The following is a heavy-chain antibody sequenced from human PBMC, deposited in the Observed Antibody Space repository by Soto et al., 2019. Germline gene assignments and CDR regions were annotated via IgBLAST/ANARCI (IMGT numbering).Heavy chain of an antibody. CDR2: SSTYNGDT. V-gene: IGHV1-18*01. J-gene: IGHJ4*02. D-gene: IGHD6-13*01. CDR3: PRDALRSSSGQQTLSPFDS. CDR1: GYTFTSYG. Sequence: QVQLVQSGAEVKKPGASVKVSCKASGYTFTSYGINWVRQAPGQGLEWMGWSSTYNGDTNYAQKLQGSVTMTTDTSTSTAYMELRSLRSADTAVYFCPRDALRSSSGQQTLSPFDSLGQGTLVTVSS.